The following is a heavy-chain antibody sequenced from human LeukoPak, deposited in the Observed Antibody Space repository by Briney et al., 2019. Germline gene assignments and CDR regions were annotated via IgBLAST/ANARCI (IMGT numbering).Heavy chain of an antibody. CDR1: GFTFSSYS. CDR3: ARDLSSGFDY. Sequence: GGSLRLSCAASGFTFSSYSMNWVRQAPGKGLEWVSSISGSSSYIYYADSVKGRFTISRDNAKNSLYLQMNSLRAEDTAVYYCARDLSSGFDYWRQGTLVTVSS. V-gene: IGHV3-21*01. D-gene: IGHD6-19*01. J-gene: IGHJ4*02. CDR2: ISGSSSYI.